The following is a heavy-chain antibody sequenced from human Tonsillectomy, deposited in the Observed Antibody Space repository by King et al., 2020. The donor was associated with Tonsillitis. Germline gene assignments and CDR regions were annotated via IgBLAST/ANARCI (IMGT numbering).Heavy chain of an antibody. CDR3: AHASNYAENVDY. V-gene: IGHV2-5*01. J-gene: IGHJ4*02. CDR2: IYWNDDK. D-gene: IGHD4-11*01. CDR1: GFSLSTSGVG. Sequence: TLQESGPTLVKPTQTLTLTCTFSGFSLSTSGVGVGWIRQPPGKALEWLALIYWNDDKRNRPSLKSRLTITKDTSKNQVVLTMTNMDPVDTATYYCAHASNYAENVDYWGQGTLVTVSS.